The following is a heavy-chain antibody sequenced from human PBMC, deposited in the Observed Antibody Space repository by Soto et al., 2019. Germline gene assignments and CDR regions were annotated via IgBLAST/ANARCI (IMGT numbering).Heavy chain of an antibody. Sequence: SVKVSCKASGGTFSSYAISWVRQAPGQGLEWMGGIIPIFGTADYAQKFQGRVTITADESTSTAYMELSSLRSEDTAVYYCASVETQRYYYGMDVWGQGTTVIVSS. CDR1: GGTFSSYA. CDR2: IIPIFGTA. CDR3: ASVETQRYYYGMDV. J-gene: IGHJ6*02. D-gene: IGHD2-15*01. V-gene: IGHV1-69*13.